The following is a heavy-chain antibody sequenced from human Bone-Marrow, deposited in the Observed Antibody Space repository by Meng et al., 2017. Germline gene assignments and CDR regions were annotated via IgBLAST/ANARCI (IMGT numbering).Heavy chain of an antibody. D-gene: IGHD6-13*01. J-gene: IGHJ4*02. CDR1: GYTFTGYY. CDR2: IDCNNGGA. V-gene: IGHV1-2*06. CDR3: ARDAGRAAGPR. Sequence: QMQLGRSGAEVKQPGASVRVSCKASGYTFTGYYIHWVRQAPGQGLEWLGRIDCNNGGAIYAQKFQDRVTMTRDTSITTAYMDLSRLTSDDTAVYYCARDAGRAAGPRWGQGTLVTVSS.